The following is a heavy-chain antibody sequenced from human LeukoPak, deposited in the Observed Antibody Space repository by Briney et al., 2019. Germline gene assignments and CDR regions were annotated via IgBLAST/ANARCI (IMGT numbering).Heavy chain of an antibody. CDR1: GYTFTSYG. V-gene: IGHV1-18*04. J-gene: IGHJ6*04. D-gene: IGHD4-17*01. CDR2: ISAYDGNT. Sequence: GASVKVSCKASGYTFTSYGISWVRQAPGQGLEWMGWISAYDGNTNYAQKPQGRVTMTTDTSTSTAYMELRSLRSDDTAVYYCARGGGYGDYPLDGMDVWGKRTTVTVSS. CDR3: ARGGGYGDYPLDGMDV.